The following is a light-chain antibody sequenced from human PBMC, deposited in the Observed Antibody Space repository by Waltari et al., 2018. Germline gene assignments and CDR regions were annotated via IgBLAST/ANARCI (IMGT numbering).Light chain of an antibody. V-gene: IGKV3-11*01. J-gene: IGKJ4*01. Sequence: EIVLTQSPATLSLSPGERATLSCRASQSVSSYLAWYQQKPGQAPRVLIYDASKQGNGIPGRVSGSGFGKDFPLHLRRPGPEEFAVFFWQEGSQFLTFGGGTKVEIK. CDR1: QSVSSY. CDR2: DAS. CDR3: QEGSQFLT.